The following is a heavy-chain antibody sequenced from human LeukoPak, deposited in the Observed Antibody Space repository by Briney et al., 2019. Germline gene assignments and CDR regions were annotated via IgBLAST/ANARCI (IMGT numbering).Heavy chain of an antibody. CDR3: ARDAHSYGNAFDI. CDR2: IYYSGST. J-gene: IGHJ3*02. Sequence: PSETLSLTCTVSGGSISSGDYYWSWIRQPPGKGLEWIGYIYYSGSTYYNPSLKSRVTISVDTSKNQFSLKLSSVTAADTAVYYCARDAHSYGNAFDIWGQGTMVTVSS. V-gene: IGHV4-30-4*01. D-gene: IGHD5-18*01. CDR1: GGSISSGDYY.